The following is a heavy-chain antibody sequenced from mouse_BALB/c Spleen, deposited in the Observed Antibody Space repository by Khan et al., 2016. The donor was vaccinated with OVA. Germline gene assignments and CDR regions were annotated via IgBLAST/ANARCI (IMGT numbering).Heavy chain of an antibody. J-gene: IGHJ3*01. CDR2: ISTYYGDA. Sequence: QVRLQQSGAELVRPGVSVKISCKGSGYTFTDFTMHWVKQSHAMSLEWIGVISTYYGDATYNQKFKDKATMTVDKSSSTAYMELARLTSEDSAIYDCTGGGGGNRFAYWGQGTLVTVSA. CDR1: GYTFTDFT. V-gene: IGHV1S137*01. CDR3: TGGGGGNRFAY.